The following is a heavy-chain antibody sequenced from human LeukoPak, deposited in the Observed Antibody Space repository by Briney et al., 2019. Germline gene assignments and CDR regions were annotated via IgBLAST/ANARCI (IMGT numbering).Heavy chain of an antibody. D-gene: IGHD5-18*01. J-gene: IGHJ3*02. CDR1: GYSFTNYW. CDR3: ARLFRGQLWPGIAFDI. Sequence: GESLKISCKGSGYSFTNYWIGWVRQMPGKGLEWMGIIYPGDSDTRYSPSFQGQVTISADKSISTAYLQWSSLKASDTAMYYCARLFRGQLWPGIAFDIWGQGTMVTVSS. CDR2: IYPGDSDT. V-gene: IGHV5-51*01.